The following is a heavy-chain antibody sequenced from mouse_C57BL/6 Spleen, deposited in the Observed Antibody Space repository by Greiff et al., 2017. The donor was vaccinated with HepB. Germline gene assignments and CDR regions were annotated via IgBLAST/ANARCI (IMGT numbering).Heavy chain of an antibody. J-gene: IGHJ2*01. D-gene: IGHD4-1*01. Sequence: QVQLQQPGAELVKPGASVKLSCKASGYTFTSYWMQWVKQRPGQGLEWIGEIDPSDSYTNYNQKFKGKATLTVDTSSSTAYMQLSSLTSEDSAVYYCARRRRANWDSDYWGQGTTLTVSS. CDR2: IDPSDSYT. CDR3: ARRRRANWDSDY. V-gene: IGHV1-50*01. CDR1: GYTFTSYW.